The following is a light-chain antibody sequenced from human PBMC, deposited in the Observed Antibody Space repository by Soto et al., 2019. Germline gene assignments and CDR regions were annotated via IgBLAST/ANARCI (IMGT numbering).Light chain of an antibody. V-gene: IGKV1-39*01. Sequence: DIQMTQSPSSLSASVGDRVTITCRASQSISSYLNWYQQKPGKAPKLLIYAASSFQSGVPSRFSGSGSGTAFILTISSLQPEDFATCYYQQRYITPGYTFGQGTKLEIK. CDR3: QQRYITPGYT. CDR2: AAS. J-gene: IGKJ2*01. CDR1: QSISSY.